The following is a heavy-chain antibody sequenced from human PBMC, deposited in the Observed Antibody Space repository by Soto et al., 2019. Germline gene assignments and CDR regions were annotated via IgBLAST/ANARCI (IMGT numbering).Heavy chain of an antibody. V-gene: IGHV1-69*13. Sequence: SVKVSCKASGGTFSSYAISWVRQAPGQGLEWMGGIIPIFGTANYAQKFQGRVTITADASTSTAYMELSSLRSEDTAVYYCARSEGHKGRYYYYGMDVWGQGTTVTVSS. CDR1: GGTFSSYA. J-gene: IGHJ6*02. CDR2: IIPIFGTA. CDR3: ARSEGHKGRYYYYGMDV.